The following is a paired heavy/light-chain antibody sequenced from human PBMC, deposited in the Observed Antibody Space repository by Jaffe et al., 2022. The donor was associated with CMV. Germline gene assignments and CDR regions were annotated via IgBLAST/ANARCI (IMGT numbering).Light chain of an antibody. V-gene: IGKV3-20*01. Sequence: EIVLTQSPGTLSLSPGERATLSCRASQSVSSSYLAWYQQKPGQAPRLLIYGASSRATGIPDRFSGSGSGTDFTLTISRLEPEDFAVYYCQQYGSSPETFGQGTKVEIK. CDR3: QQYGSSPET. J-gene: IGKJ1*01. CDR1: QSVSSSY. CDR2: GAS.
Heavy chain of an antibody. CDR1: GGSISSYY. CDR2: IYTSGST. J-gene: IGHJ6*02. Sequence: QVQLQESGPGLVKPSETLSLTCTVSGGSISSYYWSWIRQPAGKGLEWIGRIYTSGSTNYNPSLKSRVTMSVDTSKNQFSLKLSSVTAADTAVYYCARDHWGLWSGYYSYYYYGMDVWGQGTTVTVSS. CDR3: ARDHWGLWSGYYSYYYYGMDV. D-gene: IGHD3-3*01. V-gene: IGHV4-4*07.